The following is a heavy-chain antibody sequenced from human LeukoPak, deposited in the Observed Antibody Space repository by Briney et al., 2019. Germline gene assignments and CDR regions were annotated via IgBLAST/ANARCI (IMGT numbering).Heavy chain of an antibody. V-gene: IGHV3-48*03. D-gene: IGHD6-13*01. J-gene: IGHJ4*02. CDR2: ISSTGTGI. Sequence: PGGSLRLSCAVSGLTFSTYQMNWIRRAPGKGLEWVSHISSTGTGIYYADSVKGRFTISRDNAENSLYLQMNSLRAEDSAIYYCATDTKYSSSWSDYFGYWGQGTLVTVSS. CDR3: ATDTKYSSSWSDYFGY. CDR1: GLTFSTYQ.